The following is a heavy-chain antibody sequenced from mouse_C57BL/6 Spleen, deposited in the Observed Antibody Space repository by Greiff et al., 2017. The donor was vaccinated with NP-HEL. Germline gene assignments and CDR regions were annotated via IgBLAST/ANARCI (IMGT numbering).Heavy chain of an antibody. CDR2: IDPSDNYS. CDR3: ASGDFAY. J-gene: IGHJ3*01. CDR1: GYTFTSYW. D-gene: IGHD3-3*01. Sequence: VQLQQSGAELVKPGASVKLSCKASGYTFTSYWMQWVKQRPGQGHEWIGEIDPSDNYSNYNQNFKGKATLTVDTSSSTAYMQLSSLTSEDSAVYYCASGDFAYWGQGTLVTVSA. V-gene: IGHV1-50*01.